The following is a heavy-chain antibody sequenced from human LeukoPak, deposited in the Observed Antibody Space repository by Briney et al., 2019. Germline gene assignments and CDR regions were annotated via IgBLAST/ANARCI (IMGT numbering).Heavy chain of an antibody. Sequence: SETLSLTCTVSGGSISSSSYYWGWIRQPPGKGLEWIGSIYYSGSTYYNPSLKSRVTISVDTSKNQFSLKLSSVTAADTAVYYCARGRPARDGYGYYYYYYYYMDVWGKGTTVTVSS. V-gene: IGHV4-39*01. D-gene: IGHD5-24*01. CDR3: ARGRPARDGYGYYYYYYYYMDV. J-gene: IGHJ6*03. CDR1: GGSISSSSYY. CDR2: IYYSGST.